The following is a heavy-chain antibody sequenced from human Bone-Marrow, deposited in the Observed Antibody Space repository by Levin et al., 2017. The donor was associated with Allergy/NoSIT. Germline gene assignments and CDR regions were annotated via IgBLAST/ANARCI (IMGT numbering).Heavy chain of an antibody. CDR1: GGSISSRY. J-gene: IGHJ4*02. CDR2: IYYNGIT. CDR3: ARGNGDYPLDY. Sequence: GSLRLSCTVSGGSISSRYWSWIRQPPGKGLEWIGYIYYNGITNYNPSLKSRVTISIDTSKKQFSLRLSSVTAADTAVYYCARGNGDYPLDYWGQGTLVTVSS. D-gene: IGHD4-17*01. V-gene: IGHV4-59*11.